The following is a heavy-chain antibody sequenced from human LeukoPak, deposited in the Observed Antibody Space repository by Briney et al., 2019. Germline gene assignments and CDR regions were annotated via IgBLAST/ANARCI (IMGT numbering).Heavy chain of an antibody. CDR1: GGSTRSYY. J-gene: IGHJ3*01. V-gene: IGHV4-4*07. D-gene: IGHD5-12*01. CDR3: ARSAEWLRNAFDV. CDR2: IYASGST. Sequence: SSETLSLTCTAAGGSTRSYYWSCSRQPAGKGLEWIGRIYASGSTNYNPSLKSRVTMSVDTCKNQFPLKLNSVTAADTAIYYGARSAEWLRNAFDVWGQGTMVSVSS.